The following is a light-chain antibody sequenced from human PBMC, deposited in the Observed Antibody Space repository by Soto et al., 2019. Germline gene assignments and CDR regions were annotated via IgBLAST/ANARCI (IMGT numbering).Light chain of an antibody. Sequence: DIQMTQSPSTLSASVGDRVTITCRASQSISSWLAWYQQKPGKAPKVLIYDASSLESGVPSRFSGSGSGTDFTLTISSLQHDDFATYYCQQYSSYSWTFGQGTKVEIK. V-gene: IGKV1-5*01. CDR1: QSISSW. CDR2: DAS. J-gene: IGKJ1*01. CDR3: QQYSSYSWT.